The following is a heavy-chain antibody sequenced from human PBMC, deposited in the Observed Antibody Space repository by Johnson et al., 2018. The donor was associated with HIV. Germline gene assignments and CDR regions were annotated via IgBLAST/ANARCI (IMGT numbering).Heavy chain of an antibody. J-gene: IGHJ3*02. D-gene: IGHD3-3*01. CDR3: ARGPITIFGVVTTGDAFDI. V-gene: IGHV3-66*03. Sequence: VQLVESGGGLIQPGGSLRLSCAASGFTVSSNYMSWVRQAPGKWLEWVSVIYTGGITYYADSVKGRFTISRDNSKNTLYLQMNSLRAEDTAVYYCARGPITIFGVVTTGDAFDIWGQGTMVTVSS. CDR1: GFTVSSNY. CDR2: IYTGGIT.